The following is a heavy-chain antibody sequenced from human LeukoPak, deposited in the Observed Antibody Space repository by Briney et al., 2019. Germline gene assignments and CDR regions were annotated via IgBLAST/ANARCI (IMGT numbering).Heavy chain of an antibody. CDR2: IIPIFDTG. J-gene: IGHJ5*02. CDR3: ARERRAVAGANWFDP. CDR1: GGTFSNYP. Sequence: GSSVKVSCKASGGTFSNYPISWVRQTPGQGLEWMGGIIPIFDTGNYAQKFQGRVTITADQSTSTAYMELSRLRSDDTAVYYCARERRAVAGANWFDPWGQGTLVTVSS. V-gene: IGHV1-69*01. D-gene: IGHD6-19*01.